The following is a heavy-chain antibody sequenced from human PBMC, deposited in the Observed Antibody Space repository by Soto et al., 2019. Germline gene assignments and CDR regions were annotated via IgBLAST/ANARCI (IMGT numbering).Heavy chain of an antibody. V-gene: IGHV1-2*02. J-gene: IGHJ3*01. Sequence: ASVKVSCKASGYTFTGYYMHWFRQAPGQGLEWMGWINPNSGGTNYAQKFQGTVTMTRDTSISTAYMQLSRLISHDTAVYYCARVTVAGTTPLGSFDLWGQGTMVTASS. CDR1: GYTFTGYY. D-gene: IGHD6-19*01. CDR2: INPNSGGT. CDR3: ARVTVAGTTPLGSFDL.